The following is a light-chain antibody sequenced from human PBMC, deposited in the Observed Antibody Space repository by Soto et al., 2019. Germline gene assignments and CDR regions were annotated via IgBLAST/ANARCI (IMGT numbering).Light chain of an antibody. CDR2: GAS. Sequence: EIVLTQSPGTLSLSPGERATLSCRASQSVSSSYLAWYQQKPGQAPRLLIYGASSRATGIPDRFSGSGSGKDFNLTISRLEPEDFPVYYCQQYGSSRTFGQGTKVEIK. V-gene: IGKV3-20*01. CDR1: QSVSSSY. CDR3: QQYGSSRT. J-gene: IGKJ1*01.